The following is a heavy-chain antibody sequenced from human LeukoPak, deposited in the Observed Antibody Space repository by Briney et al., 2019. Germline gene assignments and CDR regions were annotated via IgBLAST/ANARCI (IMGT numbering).Heavy chain of an antibody. Sequence: GGSLRLSCAASGFTFSSYAMSWVRQAPGKGLEWVSAISGSGGSTYYADSVKGRFTIFRDNSKNTLYLQMNSLRAEDTAVYYCAKHSGGSCYSAFDYWGQGTLVTVSS. V-gene: IGHV3-23*01. J-gene: IGHJ4*02. D-gene: IGHD2-15*01. CDR1: GFTFSSYA. CDR2: ISGSGGST. CDR3: AKHSGGSCYSAFDY.